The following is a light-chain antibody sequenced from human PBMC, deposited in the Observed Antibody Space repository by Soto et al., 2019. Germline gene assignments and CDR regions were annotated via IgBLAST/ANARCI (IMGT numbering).Light chain of an antibody. CDR1: SSNIENNF. CDR3: GTWDSSLSVVV. Sequence: QSVLTQPPSVSAAPRQKVTIPCSGSSSNIENNFVSWYVQYPGTAPKLLIYDNNKRLSGTPDRFSGSKSGTSATLGITGLQTGDEADYYCGTWDSSLSVVVFGGGTKLTVL. J-gene: IGLJ3*02. V-gene: IGLV1-51*01. CDR2: DNN.